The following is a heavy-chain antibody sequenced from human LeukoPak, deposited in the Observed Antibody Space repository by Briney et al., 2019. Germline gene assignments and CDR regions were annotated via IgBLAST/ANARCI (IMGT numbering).Heavy chain of an antibody. CDR1: GFTFGSYS. CDR2: ISSSSSTI. Sequence: PGGSLRLSCAASGFTFGSYSMNWVRQAPGKGLEWVSYISSSSSTIYYADSVKGRFTISRDNAKNSLYLQMNSLRAEDTAVYYCARSSPPSDYWGQGTLVTVSS. V-gene: IGHV3-48*04. J-gene: IGHJ4*02. CDR3: ARSSPPSDY.